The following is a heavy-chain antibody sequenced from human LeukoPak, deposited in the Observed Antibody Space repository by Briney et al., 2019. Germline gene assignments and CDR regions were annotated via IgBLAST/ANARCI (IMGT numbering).Heavy chain of an antibody. D-gene: IGHD1-1*01. J-gene: IGHJ6*03. CDR2: ISHNSGGT. CDR1: GYTFTAYY. Sequence: GASVKVSCKASGYTFTAYYMHWVRQAPGQGLEWMGWISHNSGGTNYAQKFQGRVTMTRDTSINTAYMELSRLRSDDTAVYYCASHRGTTYYMDVWGKATTVTISS. CDR3: ASHRGTTYYMDV. V-gene: IGHV1-2*02.